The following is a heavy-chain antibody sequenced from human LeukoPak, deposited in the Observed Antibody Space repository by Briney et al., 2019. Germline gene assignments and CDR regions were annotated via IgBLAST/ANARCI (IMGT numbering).Heavy chain of an antibody. CDR1: GGSSSGYY. CDR2: INHSGST. J-gene: IGHJ4*02. D-gene: IGHD6-19*01. V-gene: IGHV4-34*01. Sequence: SETLSLTCAVYGGSSSGYYWSWIRQPPGRGLEWIGEINHSGSTNYNPSLKSRVTISVDTSKNQFSLKLSSVTAADTAVYYCAILAVAGPSDYWGQGTLVTVSS. CDR3: AILAVAGPSDY.